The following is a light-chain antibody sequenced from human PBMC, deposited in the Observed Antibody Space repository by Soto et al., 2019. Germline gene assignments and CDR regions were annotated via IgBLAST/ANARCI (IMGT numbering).Light chain of an antibody. J-gene: IGKJ1*01. V-gene: IGKV1D-16*01. CDR2: FAS. CDR1: QDIGSH. CDR3: QQYNTFWT. Sequence: DIQMTQSPSSLSASVGDRVTITCRARQDIGSHLAWYQQKPEKAPKSLIYFASTLQSGVPSRFSASGSGTEFTLTISSLQPDDFATYYCQQYNTFWTFGPGTKVDIK.